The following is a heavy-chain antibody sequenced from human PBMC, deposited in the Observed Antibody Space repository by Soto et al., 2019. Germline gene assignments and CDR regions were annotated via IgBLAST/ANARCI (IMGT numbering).Heavy chain of an antibody. V-gene: IGHV4-31*03. CDR1: GGSITSGGYY. J-gene: IGHJ5*01. CDR3: ARHNLLYRVVAAVKWFAL. Sequence: SETLSVTCTVSGGSITSGGYYWTWLRQHPGKSLEWIGYIYHSGSTDYNSSLKSRVTISVDTSKKQFSLNLTSVTAAETAHYYCARHNLLYRVVAAVKWFALSGQGSLEIVSA. D-gene: IGHD2-2*02. CDR2: IYHSGST.